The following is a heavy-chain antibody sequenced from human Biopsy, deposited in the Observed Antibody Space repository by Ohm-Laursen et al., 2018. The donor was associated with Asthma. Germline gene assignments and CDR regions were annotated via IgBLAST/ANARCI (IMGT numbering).Heavy chain of an antibody. Sequence: SLRLSCAASGFTFSSYAISWFRHAPGKVLEWVSAISGSGVSTYYADSVNGRFTISRDNSKNTLYLQMNSLRSEYTAVYYCAKDRDYDILTGPPGFDYWGQGTLVTVSS. CDR1: GFTFSSYA. CDR3: AKDRDYDILTGPPGFDY. D-gene: IGHD3-9*01. CDR2: ISGSGVST. J-gene: IGHJ4*02. V-gene: IGHV3-23*01.